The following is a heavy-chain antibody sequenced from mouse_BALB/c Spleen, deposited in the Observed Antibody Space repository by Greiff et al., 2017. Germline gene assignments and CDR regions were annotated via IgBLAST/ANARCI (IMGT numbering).Heavy chain of an antibody. J-gene: IGHJ1*01. V-gene: IGHV5-17*02. D-gene: IGHD1-2*01. CDR1: GFTFSSFG. Sequence: EVQLVESGGGLVQPGGSRKLSCAASGFTFSSFGMHWVRQAPEKGLEWVAYISSGSSTIYYADTVKGRFTISRDNPKNTLFLQMTRLRSEDTAMYNCARSNYGYEDCDVWGAGTTVTVSS. CDR3: ARSNYGYEDCDV. CDR2: ISSGSSTI.